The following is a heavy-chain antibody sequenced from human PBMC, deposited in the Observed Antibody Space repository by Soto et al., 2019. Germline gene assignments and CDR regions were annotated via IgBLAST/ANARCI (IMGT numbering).Heavy chain of an antibody. CDR2: IYYSGST. CDR3: ARHLGYCSGGSCYETYDAFDI. V-gene: IGHV4-59*08. D-gene: IGHD2-15*01. Sequence: PSETLSLTCTVSGGSISSYYWSWIRQPPGKGLKWIGYIYYSGSTNYNPSLKSRVTISVDTSKNQFSLKLSSVTAADTAVYYCARHLGYCSGGSCYETYDAFDIWGQGTMVTVSS. CDR1: GGSISSYY. J-gene: IGHJ3*02.